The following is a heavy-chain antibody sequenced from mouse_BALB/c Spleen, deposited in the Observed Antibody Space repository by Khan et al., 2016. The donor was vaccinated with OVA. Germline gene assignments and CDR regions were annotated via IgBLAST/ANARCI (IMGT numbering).Heavy chain of an antibody. D-gene: IGHD3-2*02. CDR1: GYTFTSYW. CDR2: IYPGTDNT. CDR3: AREEALYHFDH. V-gene: IGHV1S132*01. Sequence: QVQLQQPGAELVRPGASVKLSCKTSGYTFTSYWIHWVKQRSGQGLEWIAWIYPGTDNTYYNEKFKDKATLTADKSSSTAYMQLSSLKSEDSDVYVCAREEALYHFDHWGQGTTLTVSS. J-gene: IGHJ2*01.